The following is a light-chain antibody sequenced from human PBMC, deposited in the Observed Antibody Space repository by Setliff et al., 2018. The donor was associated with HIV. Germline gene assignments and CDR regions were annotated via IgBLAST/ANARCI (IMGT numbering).Light chain of an antibody. J-gene: IGLJ1*01. CDR3: SSYAGSLYV. CDR1: SSDVGGYKY. V-gene: IGLV2-8*01. CDR2: EVS. Sequence: SALTQPPPASGSPGQSVTISCTGTSSDVGGYKYVSWYQQHPGKAPKLMIYEVSKRPSGVPDRFSGSKSGNMASLTVSGLQAEDEADYYCSSYAGSLYVFGTGTKVTVL.